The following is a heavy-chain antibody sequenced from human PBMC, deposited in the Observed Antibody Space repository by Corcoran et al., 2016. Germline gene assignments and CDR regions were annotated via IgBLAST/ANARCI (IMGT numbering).Heavy chain of an antibody. V-gene: IGHV4-39*07. D-gene: IGHD1-26*01. CDR1: GGSISSSSYY. Sequence: QLQLQESGPGLVKPSETLSLTCTVSGGSISSSSYYWGWIRQHPGKGLEWIGSIYYSGSTYYNPSLKSRVTISVDTSKNQFSLKLSSVTAADTAVYYCARRGGCYSGGLDYWGQGTLVTVSS. CDR3: ARRGGCYSGGLDY. CDR2: IYYSGST. J-gene: IGHJ4*02.